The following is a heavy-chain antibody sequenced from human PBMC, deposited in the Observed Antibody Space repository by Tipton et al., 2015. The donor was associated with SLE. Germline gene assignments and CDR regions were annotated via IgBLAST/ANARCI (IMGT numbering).Heavy chain of an antibody. CDR3: AKERTGTGYYFDY. D-gene: IGHD1-1*01. CDR2: IRHDGSNT. V-gene: IGHV3-30*02. J-gene: IGHJ4*02. CDR1: GFTFSTHG. Sequence: SLRLSCAASGFTFSTHGMHWVRQAPGQGLQWVAYIRHDGSNTNYADSVKGRFTISRDNSKNTLYLLMSSLRPEDTAVYYCAKERTGTGYYFDYWGQGTLVTVSS.